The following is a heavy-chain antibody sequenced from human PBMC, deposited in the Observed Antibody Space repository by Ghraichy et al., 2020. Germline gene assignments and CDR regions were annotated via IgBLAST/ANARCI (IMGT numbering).Heavy chain of an antibody. CDR2: IYPGDSDT. CDR1: GYSFTDYW. CDR3: ARRLVPARWDYYYYGLDV. D-gene: IGHD2-2*01. V-gene: IGHV5-51*01. Sequence: GESLNISCKGSGYSFTDYWIGWVRQMPGKGLEWMGIIYPGDSDTRYSPSFRGQVTISADKSTSTAYLQWRSLKASDSAMYYCARRLVPARWDYYYYGLDVWGQGTTVTVSS. J-gene: IGHJ6*02.